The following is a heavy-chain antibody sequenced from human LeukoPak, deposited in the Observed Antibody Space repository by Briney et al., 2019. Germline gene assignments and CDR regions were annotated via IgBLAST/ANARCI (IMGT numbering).Heavy chain of an antibody. CDR1: GGSFSGYY. J-gene: IGHJ1*01. D-gene: IGHD6-19*01. V-gene: IGHV4-34*01. CDR3: ARVAVAGSLLQH. CDR2: INNSGST. Sequence: SETLSLSCAVYGGSFSGYYWSWIRQPPGKGLEWTAEINNSGSTNYNPSLKSRGTISVDTSTNKFSLKLSSVTAADTAVYYCARVAVAGSLLQHWGQGTLVTVSS.